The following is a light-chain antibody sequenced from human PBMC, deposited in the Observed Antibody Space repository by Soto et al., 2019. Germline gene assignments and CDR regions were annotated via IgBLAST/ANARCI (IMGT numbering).Light chain of an antibody. Sequence: DILLTQSPSTLSLSPGDRATLSCGASQRLSTYLAWYQQKPGQAPKLLIYDTSKRATGVPTRFSGSGSGTDFTLTISSLEPEDFALYYCQQRSTWPPGYTFGQGTKLEIK. CDR2: DTS. CDR3: QQRSTWPPGYT. J-gene: IGKJ2*01. CDR1: QRLSTY. V-gene: IGKV3-11*01.